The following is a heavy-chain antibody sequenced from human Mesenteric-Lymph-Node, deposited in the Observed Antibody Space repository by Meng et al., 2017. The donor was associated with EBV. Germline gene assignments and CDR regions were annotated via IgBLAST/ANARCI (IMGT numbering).Heavy chain of an antibody. V-gene: IGHV4-39*07. CDR1: GGSISSSSSY. D-gene: IGHD3-22*01. CDR2: IYYSGST. Sequence: HLQLQESGPGLCKPAETLSLTCTVVGGSISSSSSYGGWIRQPPGKGLEWIGNIYYSGSTYYNPSLKSRLTVSVDTSKNQFSLKLSSVTAADTAVYFCARGYYDSSGYYRDYWGQGTLVTVSS. J-gene: IGHJ4*02. CDR3: ARGYYDSSGYYRDY.